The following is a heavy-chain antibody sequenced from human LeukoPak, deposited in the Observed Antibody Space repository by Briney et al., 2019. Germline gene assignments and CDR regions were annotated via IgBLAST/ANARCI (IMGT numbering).Heavy chain of an antibody. V-gene: IGHV4-38-2*01. D-gene: IGHD4-11*01. CDR3: ARVGLKADYTLAFDY. CDR1: GYSISSGYY. CDR2: IYHSGST. Sequence: PSETLSLTCAVSGYSISSGYYWGWIRQPPGKGLEWIGSIYHSGSTYYNPSLKSRVTISVDTSKNQFSLKLSSVTAADTAVYYCARVGLKADYTLAFDYWGQGTLVTVSS. J-gene: IGHJ4*02.